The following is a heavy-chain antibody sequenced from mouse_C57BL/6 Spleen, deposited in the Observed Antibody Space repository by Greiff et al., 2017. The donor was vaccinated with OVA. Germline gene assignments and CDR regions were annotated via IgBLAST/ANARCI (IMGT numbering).Heavy chain of an antibody. D-gene: IGHD1-1*01. CDR1: GYSITSGYY. J-gene: IGHJ2*01. Sequence: LMESGPGLVKPSQSLSLTCSVTGYSITSGYYWNWIRQFPGNKLEWMGYISYDGSNNYNPSLKNRISITRDTSKNQFFLKLNSVTTEDTATYYCARRTTGGYFDYWGQGTTLTVSS. CDR2: ISYDGSN. CDR3: ARRTTGGYFDY. V-gene: IGHV3-6*01.